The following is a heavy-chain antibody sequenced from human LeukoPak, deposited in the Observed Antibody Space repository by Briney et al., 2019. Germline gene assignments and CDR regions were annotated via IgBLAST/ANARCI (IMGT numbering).Heavy chain of an antibody. Sequence: GGSLRLSCEASGFTFSNYWMSWVRQAPGKGLEWVADIKHDGSEKYYVDSVKGRFTISRDNAKNSLYLQVNSLRAEDTALYYCAKVEGASKASVYWGQGALVTVSS. J-gene: IGHJ4*02. CDR3: AKVEGASKASVY. V-gene: IGHV3-7*01. D-gene: IGHD1-1*01. CDR1: GFTFSNYW. CDR2: IKHDGSEK.